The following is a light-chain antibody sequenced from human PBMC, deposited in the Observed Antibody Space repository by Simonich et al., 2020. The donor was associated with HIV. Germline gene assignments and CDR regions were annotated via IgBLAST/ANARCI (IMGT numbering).Light chain of an antibody. CDR1: SSDVGGFNY. CDR2: DVS. J-gene: IGLJ2*01. V-gene: IGLV2-14*01. CDR3: SSYTTSSTLEV. Sequence: QSALTQPPSASGSPGQSVTISCTGTSSDVGGFNYVSWYQQHPGKAPKLLIYDVSKRPSGGSNRFSGSKSGNTASLTISGLQAEDEADYYCSSYTTSSTLEVFGGGTKLTVL.